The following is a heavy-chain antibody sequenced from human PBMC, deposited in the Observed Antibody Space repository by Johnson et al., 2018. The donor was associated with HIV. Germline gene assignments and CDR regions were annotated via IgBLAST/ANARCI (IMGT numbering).Heavy chain of an antibody. CDR3: AIATYYYDTSGYLTRPRALDV. Sequence: VQLVESGGGLVQPGRSLRLSCAASGFTFDDYAMHWVRQAPGKGLEWVSGISWNSGSIGYADSVWGRVTISRAHAKNSLYLQVNSLRADDTALYYGAIATYYYDTSGYLTRPRALDVWGQGTMVTVSS. D-gene: IGHD3-22*01. CDR2: ISWNSGSI. V-gene: IGHV3-9*01. J-gene: IGHJ3*01. CDR1: GFTFDDYA.